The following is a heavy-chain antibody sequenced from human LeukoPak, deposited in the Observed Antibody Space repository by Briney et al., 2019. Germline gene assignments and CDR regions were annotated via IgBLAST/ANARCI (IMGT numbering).Heavy chain of an antibody. V-gene: IGHV1-69*05. CDR1: GGTFSSYT. Sequence: GASVTVSCKASGGTFSSYTFTWVRQAPGQGLEWMGKIIPIFGTANYAQKFQVRVTITTDESTSTVYMELTSLRSEDTAVYYCAGGDDYSNPFDYWGQGTLVTVSS. D-gene: IGHD4-11*01. CDR2: IIPIFGTA. J-gene: IGHJ4*02. CDR3: AGGDDYSNPFDY.